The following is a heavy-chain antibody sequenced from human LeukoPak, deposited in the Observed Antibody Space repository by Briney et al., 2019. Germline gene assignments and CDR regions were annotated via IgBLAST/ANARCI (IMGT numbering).Heavy chain of an antibody. CDR2: INQDGSEE. J-gene: IGHJ4*02. Sequence: GGSLRLSCAASGFTFSNYWMTWVRQAPGKGLEWVAHINQDGSEEHYMDSVKARFTISRDNAKNSLSLQMNSLRAEDTAVYYCVRDGAVSGYDLLDYWGQGTLVTVSS. CDR1: GFTFSNYW. V-gene: IGHV3-7*01. D-gene: IGHD5-12*01. CDR3: VRDGAVSGYDLLDY.